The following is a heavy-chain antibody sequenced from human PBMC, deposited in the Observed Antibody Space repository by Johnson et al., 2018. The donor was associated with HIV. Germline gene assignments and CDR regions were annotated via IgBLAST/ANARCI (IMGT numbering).Heavy chain of an antibody. V-gene: IGHV3-30*03. J-gene: IGHJ3*02. Sequence: VQLVESGGGVVQPGKSLRLSCAASGFTFSGYGMHWVRQAPGKGLEWVAIISYDGSNKYYADSVKGRFTISRDNSKNTLYLQMNSLRAEDTAVYYCARDFMYAFDIWGQGTMVTVSS. CDR2: ISYDGSNK. D-gene: IGHD3-10*02. CDR1: GFTFSGYG. CDR3: ARDFMYAFDI.